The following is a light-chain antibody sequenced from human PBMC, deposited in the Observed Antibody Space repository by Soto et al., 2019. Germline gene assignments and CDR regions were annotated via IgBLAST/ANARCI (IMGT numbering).Light chain of an antibody. J-gene: IGKJ1*01. CDR1: QDISYD. Sequence: IQMTQSPSSLYASVGDRVTITCRASQDISYDLGWYQQKPGKAPKRLIYAASSLQSGFPSRFSGSGSGTEFTLTISSLQHEDYATYYCRQHNDYPPTFGQGTKVEI. CDR3: RQHNDYPPT. CDR2: AAS. V-gene: IGKV1-17*01.